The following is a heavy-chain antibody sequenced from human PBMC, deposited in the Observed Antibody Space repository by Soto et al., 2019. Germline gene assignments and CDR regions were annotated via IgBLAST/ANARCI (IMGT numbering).Heavy chain of an antibody. CDR3: ARDSLCLTAPGHY. J-gene: IGHJ4*02. D-gene: IGHD5-18*01. CDR2: VYTSGST. CDR1: GGSISSFY. V-gene: IGHV4-4*07. Sequence: QVQLQESGPGLVKPSETLSLTCTVSGGSISSFYWSWIRQPAGKGLEWIGRVYTSGSTDYNPSLKSRVTMSLDTSKNQFSLRLSSVTAADTAIYYCARDSLCLTAPGHYWGQGTLVTVSS.